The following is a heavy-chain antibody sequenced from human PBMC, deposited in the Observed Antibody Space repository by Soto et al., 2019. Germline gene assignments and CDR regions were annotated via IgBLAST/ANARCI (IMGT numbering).Heavy chain of an antibody. V-gene: IGHV1-69*13. CDR1: GGTLSGYA. D-gene: IGHD2-2*01. Sequence: SVKDSSKTAGGTLSGYATSWVRQAHGQGLEWMGGIIPIFDTANYAQKFQGRVTITADESTSTAYMELSSLRSEDTAVYYCARHDCISTSCYYYYYYSMDVWGQGTTVTSP. J-gene: IGHJ6*02. CDR3: ARHDCISTSCYYYYYYSMDV. CDR2: IIPIFDTA.